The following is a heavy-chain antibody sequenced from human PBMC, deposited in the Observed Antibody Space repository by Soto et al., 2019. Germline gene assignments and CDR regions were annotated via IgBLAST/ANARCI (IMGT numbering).Heavy chain of an antibody. J-gene: IGHJ4*02. V-gene: IGHV1-8*01. Sequence: ASVKVSCKASGSTFTSYDINWVRPATEQGLEWMGWMNPNSGNTGYAQKFQGRVTMPRNTSISTAYMELSSLRSEDTAVYYCARGRRWLQGLFDYWGQGTLVTVSS. CDR1: GSTFTSYD. CDR3: ARGRRWLQGLFDY. CDR2: MNPNSGNT. D-gene: IGHD5-12*01.